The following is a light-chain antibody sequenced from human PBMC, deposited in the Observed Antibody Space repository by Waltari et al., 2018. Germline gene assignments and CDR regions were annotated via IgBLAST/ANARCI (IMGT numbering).Light chain of an antibody. J-gene: IGLJ3*02. CDR2: VNSDGSH. CDR3: QTGGHGTWV. CDR1: SGPSSNV. Sequence: QLVLTQSPSASASLGASVKLTCTLSSGPSSNVIAWLQQQPEKGPRYLMKVNSDGSHSKGDEIPDRFSGSSSGAERHLTISSLQSEDEADYYCQTGGHGTWVFGGGTKLTVL. V-gene: IGLV4-69*01.